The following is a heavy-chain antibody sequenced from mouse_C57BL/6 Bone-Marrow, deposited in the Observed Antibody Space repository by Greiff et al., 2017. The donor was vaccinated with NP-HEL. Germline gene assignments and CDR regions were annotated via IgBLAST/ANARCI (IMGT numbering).Heavy chain of an antibody. CDR3: ARQNDDYYSLFSY. J-gene: IGHJ3*01. CDR2: FYPGSGRI. V-gene: IGHV1-62-2*01. D-gene: IGHD2-12*01. CDR1: GYTLTEYT. Sequence: VQLQESGAELVKPGASVKLSCKASGYTLTEYTIHWVKQRSGQGLEWIGWFYPGSGRIQYNEKFKDKATLTADKSSSTAYMKLSRLTSEDSAVYFCARQNDDYYSLFSYWGQGTLVTVSA.